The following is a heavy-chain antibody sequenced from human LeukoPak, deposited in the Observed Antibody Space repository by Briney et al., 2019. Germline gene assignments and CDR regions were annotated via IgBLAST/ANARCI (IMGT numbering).Heavy chain of an antibody. J-gene: IGHJ4*02. Sequence: GESLLISCKGSGYTFTNYWINWVRHLPGKGLEWMGRIDPTDSYTNYSPSFQGHITISADKSINTVYLQCSSLKASDTAIYYCARGSSSWDFDYWGQGTLVTVSS. V-gene: IGHV5-10-1*01. D-gene: IGHD6-13*01. CDR1: GYTFTNYW. CDR2: IDPTDSYT. CDR3: ARGSSSWDFDY.